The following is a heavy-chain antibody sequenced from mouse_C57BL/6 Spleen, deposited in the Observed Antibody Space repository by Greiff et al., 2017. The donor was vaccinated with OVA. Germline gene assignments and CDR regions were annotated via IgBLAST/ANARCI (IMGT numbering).Heavy chain of an antibody. V-gene: IGHV1-69*01. CDR2: IDPSDSYT. Sequence: QVQLQQPGAELVMPGASVKLSCKASGYTFTSYWMHWVKQRPGQGLEWIGEIDPSDSYTNYNQKFKGKSTLTVDKSSSTAYMQLSSLTSEDSAVYFCARRVYYYGSSYGDYWGQGTTLTVSS. CDR3: ARRVYYYGSSYGDY. J-gene: IGHJ2*01. D-gene: IGHD1-1*01. CDR1: GYTFTSYW.